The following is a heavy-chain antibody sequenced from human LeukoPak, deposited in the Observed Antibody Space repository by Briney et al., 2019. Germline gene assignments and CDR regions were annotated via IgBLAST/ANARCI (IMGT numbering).Heavy chain of an antibody. V-gene: IGHV1-2*06. Sequence: GASVKVSCKASGYTFTGYYMHWARQAPGQGLEWMGRINPNSGGTNYAQKFQGRVTMTRDTSISTAYMELSRLRSDDTAVYYCARGVMITFGGVIPLDFWGQGTLVTVSS. J-gene: IGHJ4*02. CDR2: INPNSGGT. CDR3: ARGVMITFGGVIPLDF. CDR1: GYTFTGYY. D-gene: IGHD3-16*02.